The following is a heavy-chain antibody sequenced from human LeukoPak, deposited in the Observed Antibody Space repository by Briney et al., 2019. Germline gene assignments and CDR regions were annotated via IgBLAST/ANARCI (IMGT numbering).Heavy chain of an antibody. CDR1: GLTFCESA. CDR3: AKESGKFDY. CDR2: ISADGGSA. V-gene: IGHV3-43*02. J-gene: IGHJ4*02. Sequence: PGGSLRLSCVPSGLTFCESAMHWVPQAPGKGLEWVSLISADGGSAFSADSVKGRFSISRDNSKNSLYLQMDSLRSEDTAMYYCAKESGKFDYWGQGTLVVVSS.